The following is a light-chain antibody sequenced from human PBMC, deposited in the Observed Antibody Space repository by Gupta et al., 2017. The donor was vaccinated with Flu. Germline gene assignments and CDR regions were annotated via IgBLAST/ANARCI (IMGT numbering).Light chain of an antibody. Sequence: EIVLTQSPATLFVPPGERATLSCRASQNFNTNLAWYQHTPGRAPRVLSDDAATRATGIPAGIIGSGSGTDFTLTISSLQTEDFALYDCQQENNGPYTFGQGTKLEIK. V-gene: IGKV3-15*01. J-gene: IGKJ2*01. CDR3: QQENNGPYT. CDR2: DAA. CDR1: QNFNTN.